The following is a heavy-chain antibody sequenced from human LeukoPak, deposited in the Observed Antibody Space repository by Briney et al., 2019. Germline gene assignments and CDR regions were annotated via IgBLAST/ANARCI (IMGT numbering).Heavy chain of an antibody. V-gene: IGHV3-23*01. D-gene: IGHD5-18*01. CDR3: AKDMDTAMFGPNWFDP. CDR1: GGSISSYY. Sequence: PSETLSLTCTVSGGSISSYYWSWVRQAPGKGLEWVSAISGSGGSTYYADSVKGRFTISRDNSKNTLYLQMNSLRAEDTAVYYCAKDMDTAMFGPNWFDPWGQGTLVTVSS. CDR2: ISGSGGST. J-gene: IGHJ5*02.